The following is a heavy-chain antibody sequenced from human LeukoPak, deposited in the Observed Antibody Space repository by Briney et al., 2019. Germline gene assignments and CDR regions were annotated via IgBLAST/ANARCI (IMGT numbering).Heavy chain of an antibody. CDR2: INPNSGDT. V-gene: IGHV1-2*02. J-gene: IGHJ4*02. D-gene: IGHD3-22*01. CDR3: ARGYYDSGGPRLDS. CDR1: GYTFTACY. Sequence: ASVKVSCKASGYTFTACYIHWVRQAPGQGLEWMGWINPNSGDTKYSQEFQGRVTMTRDTSISTTYMELSGLTSDDMAVYYCARGYYDSGGPRLDSWGQGTLVTVSS.